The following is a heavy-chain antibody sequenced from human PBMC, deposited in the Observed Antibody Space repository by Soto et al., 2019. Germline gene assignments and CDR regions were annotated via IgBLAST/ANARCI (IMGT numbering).Heavy chain of an antibody. CDR2: ISYDGSNK. J-gene: IGHJ4*02. CDR1: GFTFSSYG. Sequence: QVQLVESGGGVVQPGRSLRRSCAASGFTFSSYGMHWVRQAPGKGLEWVAVISYDGSNKYYADSVKGRFTISRDNSKNTLYLQMNSLRAEDTAVYYCAKESDNWNYVFDYWGQGTLVTVSS. CDR3: AKESDNWNYVFDY. D-gene: IGHD1-7*01. V-gene: IGHV3-30*18.